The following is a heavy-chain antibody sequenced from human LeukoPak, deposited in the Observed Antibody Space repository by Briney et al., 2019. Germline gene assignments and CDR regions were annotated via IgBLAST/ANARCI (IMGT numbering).Heavy chain of an antibody. D-gene: IGHD3-9*01. V-gene: IGHV3-64*01. CDR1: GFTFSSYA. CDR2: ISSNGGST. CDR3: ARVSPSRDILTGPFDY. Sequence: GGSLRLSCAASGFTFSSYAMHWVRQAPGKGLEYVSAISSNGGSTYYANSVKGRFTISRDNSKNTLYLQMGSLRAEDMAVYYCARVSPSRDILTGPFDYWGQGTLVTVSS. J-gene: IGHJ4*02.